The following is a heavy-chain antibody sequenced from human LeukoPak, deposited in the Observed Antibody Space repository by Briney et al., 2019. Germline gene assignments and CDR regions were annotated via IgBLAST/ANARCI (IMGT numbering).Heavy chain of an antibody. V-gene: IGHV1-24*01. J-gene: IGHJ4*02. Sequence: ASVKVSSKVSGYTLTELSMHWVRQSPGKGLEWMGGFDPEDGETIYAQKFQGRVTMTEDTSTDTAYMELSSLRSEATAVYYCATGYSSGWYYFDYWGQGTLVTVSS. CDR1: GYTLTELS. CDR3: ATGYSSGWYYFDY. D-gene: IGHD6-19*01. CDR2: FDPEDGET.